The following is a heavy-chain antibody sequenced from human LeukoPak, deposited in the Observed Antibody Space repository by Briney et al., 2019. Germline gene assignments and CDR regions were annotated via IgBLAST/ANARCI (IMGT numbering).Heavy chain of an antibody. J-gene: IGHJ4*02. CDR3: ATSRNYDSSGYYSDY. V-gene: IGHV3-30*07. Sequence: DSVKGRFTISRDNSKNTLYLQMNSLRAEDTAVYYCATSRNYDSSGYYSDYWGQGTLVTVSS. D-gene: IGHD3-22*01.